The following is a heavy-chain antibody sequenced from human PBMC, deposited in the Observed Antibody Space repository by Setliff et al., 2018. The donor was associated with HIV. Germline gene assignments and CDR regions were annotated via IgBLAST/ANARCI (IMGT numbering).Heavy chain of an antibody. D-gene: IGHD3-3*01. CDR2: ISAYNGNT. J-gene: IGHJ5*02. CDR1: GYTFTSYG. Sequence: GASVKVSCKASGYTFTSYGISWVRQAPGQGLEWMGWISAYNGNTNYAKKLQGRVTMTTDTATSTAYMELRSLRSDDTAVYYCARDQGVGYNFWSGYYNWFDPWGQRTLVTVSS. V-gene: IGHV1-18*01. CDR3: ARDQGVGYNFWSGYYNWFDP.